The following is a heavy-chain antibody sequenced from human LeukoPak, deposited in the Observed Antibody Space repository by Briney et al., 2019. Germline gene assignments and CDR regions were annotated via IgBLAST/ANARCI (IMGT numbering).Heavy chain of an antibody. D-gene: IGHD3-22*01. Sequence: PGGSLRLSCAASGFTFSSYAMSWVRQAPGKGLEWVSVIYSGGSTYYADSVKGRFTISRDNSKNTLYLQMNSLRAEDTAVYYCAREVQYYYDSSGYRVSIWGQGTMVTVSS. J-gene: IGHJ3*02. CDR1: GFTFSSYA. CDR2: IYSGGST. CDR3: AREVQYYYDSSGYRVSI. V-gene: IGHV3-66*01.